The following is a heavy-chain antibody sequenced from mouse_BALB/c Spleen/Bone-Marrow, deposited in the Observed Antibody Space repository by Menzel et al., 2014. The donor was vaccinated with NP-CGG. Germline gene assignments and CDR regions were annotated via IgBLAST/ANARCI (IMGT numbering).Heavy chain of an antibody. CDR3: ARWELGRAGFAY. CDR2: IDPANGNT. CDR1: GFNIKDTY. V-gene: IGHV14-3*02. Sequence: VQLKESGAELVKPGASVKLSCTASGFNIKDTYMHWVKQRPEQGLEWIGRIDPANGNTKYDPKFQGKATITADTPSNTAYLQLSSLTAEDTAVYYWARWELGRAGFAYWGQGTLVTVSA. D-gene: IGHD4-1*01. J-gene: IGHJ3*01.